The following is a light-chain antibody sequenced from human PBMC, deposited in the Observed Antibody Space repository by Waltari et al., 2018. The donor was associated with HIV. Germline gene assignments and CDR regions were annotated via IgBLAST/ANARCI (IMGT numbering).Light chain of an antibody. J-gene: IGLJ2*01. CDR2: EVS. CDR1: SSDVGSYNL. CDR3: CSYAGSSTYVV. V-gene: IGLV2-23*02. Sequence: QSALTQPASVSGSPGPSITISCTGTSSDVGSYNLVSWYQQHPGKAPKLMIYEVSKRPSGVSNRFYGSKSANTASLTISGLQAEDESDYYCCSYAGSSTYVVFGGGTKLTVL.